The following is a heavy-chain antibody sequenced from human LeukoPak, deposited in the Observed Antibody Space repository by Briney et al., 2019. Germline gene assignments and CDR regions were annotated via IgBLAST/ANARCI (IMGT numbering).Heavy chain of an antibody. V-gene: IGHV3-23*01. Sequence: GGSLRLSCAASGFTFSSYAMSWVRQAPGKGLEWVSAISGSGGSTYYADSVKGRSTISRDNSKNTLYLQMNSLRAEDTAVYYCAKAFDMIVAYYFDYWGQGTLVTVSS. CDR2: ISGSGGST. J-gene: IGHJ4*02. CDR3: AKAFDMIVAYYFDY. CDR1: GFTFSSYA. D-gene: IGHD3-22*01.